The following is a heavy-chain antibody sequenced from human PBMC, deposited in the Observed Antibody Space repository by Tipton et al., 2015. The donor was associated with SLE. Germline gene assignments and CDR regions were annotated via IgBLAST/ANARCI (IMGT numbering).Heavy chain of an antibody. CDR1: GGSISSHF. J-gene: IGHJ5*02. V-gene: IGHV4-59*11. CDR2: MYSIGKT. D-gene: IGHD3-22*01. CDR3: VRRGKIGITNYFDP. Sequence: TLSLTCTVSGGSISSHFWCWFRRPPGKGLEWVGYMYSIGKTIPNPSLKRRVTISIDTPGNQFSLKLNSVTTGDTAVCYCVRRGKIGITNYFDPWGPGTLVIVAS.